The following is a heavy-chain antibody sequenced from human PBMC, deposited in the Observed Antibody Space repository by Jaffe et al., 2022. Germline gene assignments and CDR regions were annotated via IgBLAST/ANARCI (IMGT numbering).Heavy chain of an antibody. D-gene: IGHD2-15*01. CDR1: GGSISSSSYY. Sequence: QLQLQESGPGLVKPSETLSLTCTVSGGSISSSSYYWGWIRQPPGKGLEWIGSIYYSGSTYYNPSLKSRVTISVDTSKNQFSLKLSSVTAADTAVYYCARQGYCSGGSCYFDFNWYFDLWGRGTLVTVSS. V-gene: IGHV4-39*01. CDR3: ARQGYCSGGSCYFDFNWYFDL. CDR2: IYYSGST. J-gene: IGHJ2*01.